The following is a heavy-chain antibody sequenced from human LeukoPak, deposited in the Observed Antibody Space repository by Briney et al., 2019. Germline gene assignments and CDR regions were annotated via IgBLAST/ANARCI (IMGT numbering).Heavy chain of an antibody. V-gene: IGHV3-30*04. CDR3: ARDSLSQGAYYMDV. J-gene: IGHJ6*03. D-gene: IGHD3-16*01. Sequence: GGSLRLSCAASGFTFSSYAMHWVRQAPGKGLEWVAVISYDGSNKYYADSVKGRFTISRDNSKNTLYLQMNSLRAEDTAVYYCARDSLSQGAYYMDVWGKGTTVTVSS. CDR2: ISYDGSNK. CDR1: GFTFSSYA.